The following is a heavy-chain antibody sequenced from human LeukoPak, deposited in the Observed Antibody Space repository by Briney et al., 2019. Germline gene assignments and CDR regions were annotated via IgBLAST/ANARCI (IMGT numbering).Heavy chain of an antibody. CDR2: IGASGEST. V-gene: IGHV3-23*01. CDR1: GFTFSVAA. Sequence: GGSLRLSCAASGFTFSVAAMTWVRQAPGKGLEWVSLIGASGESTYYADSVKGRFTISRDNSKNTLSQQMNSLRVEDTAMYFCAKDIQLSTWGLGTMVTVSS. J-gene: IGHJ3*01. D-gene: IGHD5-24*01. CDR3: AKDIQLST.